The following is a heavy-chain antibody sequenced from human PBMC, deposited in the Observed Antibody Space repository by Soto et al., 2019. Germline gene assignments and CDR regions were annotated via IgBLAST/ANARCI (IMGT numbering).Heavy chain of an antibody. CDR3: ARTYSSSWSPFEY. Sequence: QVQLQQWGAGLLKPSETLSLTCAVYGGSFSGYYRSWISQPPGKGLEWIGEINQSGSTNYNPSLKSRVTISVDTSKNQFSLKLSSVTAADTAVYYCARTYSSSWSPFEYWGQGTLVTVSS. CDR2: INQSGST. J-gene: IGHJ4*02. D-gene: IGHD6-13*01. CDR1: GGSFSGYY. V-gene: IGHV4-34*01.